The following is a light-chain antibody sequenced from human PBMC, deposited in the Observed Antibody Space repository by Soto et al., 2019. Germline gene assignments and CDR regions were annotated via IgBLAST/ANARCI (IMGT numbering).Light chain of an antibody. Sequence: LTQPASVSGSPGQSITISCTGTTSDVGSYNSVSWYQQYPGKAPKLMIHDVSNRPSGVSNRFSGSKSGNTASLTISGLQAEDEADYYCSSYTSSSSYVFGSGTKVTVL. J-gene: IGLJ1*01. CDR1: TSDVGSYNS. CDR3: SSYTSSSSYV. CDR2: DVS. V-gene: IGLV2-14*01.